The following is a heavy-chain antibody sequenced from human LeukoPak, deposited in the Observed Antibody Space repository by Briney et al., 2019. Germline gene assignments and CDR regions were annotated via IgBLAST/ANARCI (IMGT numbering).Heavy chain of an antibody. V-gene: IGHV3-11*01. CDR1: GFTFSDYY. CDR3: ASPDYYGSGSYYYYMDV. Sequence: PGGSLRLSCAASGFTFSDYYMSWIRQAPGKGLEWVSYISSSGSTIYYADSVKGRFTISRDNAKNSLYLQMNRLRAEDTAVYYCASPDYYGSGSYYYYMDVWGKGTTVTVSS. CDR2: ISSSGSTI. J-gene: IGHJ6*03. D-gene: IGHD3-10*01.